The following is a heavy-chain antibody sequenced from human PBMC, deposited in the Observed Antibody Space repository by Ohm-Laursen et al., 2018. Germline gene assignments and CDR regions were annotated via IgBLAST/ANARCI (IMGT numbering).Heavy chain of an antibody. Sequence: SLRLSCAASGFTFGDYAMSWVRQAPGKGLEWVGFIRSKAYGGTTEYAASVKGRFTISRDDSKSIAYLQMNSLKTEDTAVYYCTRVHLRGFYGDYFDYWGQGTLVTVSS. D-gene: IGHD4-17*01. V-gene: IGHV3-49*04. J-gene: IGHJ4*02. CDR2: IRSKAYGGTT. CDR3: TRVHLRGFYGDYFDY. CDR1: GFTFGDYA.